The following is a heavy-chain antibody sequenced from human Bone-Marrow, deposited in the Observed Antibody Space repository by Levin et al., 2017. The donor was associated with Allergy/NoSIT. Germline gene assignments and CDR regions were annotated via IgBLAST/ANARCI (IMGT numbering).Heavy chain of an antibody. CDR3: AKMSYYDSGSADY. CDR2: ITATADAT. CDR1: GFTFSSFA. V-gene: IGHV3-23*01. D-gene: IGHD3-10*01. J-gene: IGHJ4*02. Sequence: ASVKVSCAASGFTFSSFAMTWVRRAPGKGLEWVSVITATADATHYADSVKGRFTISRDNIEHTVYLEMNSLRAEDTAIYYCAKMSYYDSGSADYWGQGTLVTVSS.